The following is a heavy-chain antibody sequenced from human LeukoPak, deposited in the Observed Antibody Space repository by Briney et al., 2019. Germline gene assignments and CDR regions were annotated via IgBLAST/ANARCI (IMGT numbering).Heavy chain of an antibody. V-gene: IGHV4-4*02. CDR2: IYHSGST. CDR3: ARDGYLGRWAFDI. Sequence: SGTLSLTCAVSGGSISSSNWWSWVRQPPGKGLEWIEEIYHSGSTNYNPSLKSRVTISVDKSKNQFSLKLSSVTAADTAVYYCARDGYLGRWAFDIWGQGTMVTVSS. J-gene: IGHJ3*02. CDR1: GGSISSSNW. D-gene: IGHD5-18*01.